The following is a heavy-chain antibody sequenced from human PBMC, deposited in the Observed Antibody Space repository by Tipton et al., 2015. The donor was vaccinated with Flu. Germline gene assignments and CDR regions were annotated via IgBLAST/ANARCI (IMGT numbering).Heavy chain of an antibody. CDR2: IYISGFT. Sequence: TLSLTCTVSGGSISTYYWDWIRQPAGKGLEWIGRIYISGFTNYNPSLESRVTMSLDTSTNQNSLKLSSVTAADSAVYYCARDDYSSNWYVYWGQGNPGHRLL. V-gene: IGHV4-4*07. D-gene: IGHD6-13*01. CDR3: ARDDYSSNWYVY. J-gene: IGHJ4*02. CDR1: GGSISTYY.